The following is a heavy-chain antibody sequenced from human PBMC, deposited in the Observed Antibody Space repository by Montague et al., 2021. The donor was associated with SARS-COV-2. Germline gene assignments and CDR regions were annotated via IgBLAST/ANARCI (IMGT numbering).Heavy chain of an antibody. CDR2: ISGYNGDT. V-gene: IGHV1-18*01. CDR3: ARDRSTMIRGVMAY. J-gene: IGHJ4*02. Sequence: SVKVSCKASGYTLDSYGISWVRQAPGQGLEWMGWISGYNGDTHFAQKFQGRVTMTTDASTSTAYMELRSLRSDDTAVYFRARDRSTMIRGVMAYWGQGTRVTVSS. D-gene: IGHD3-10*01. CDR1: GYTLDSYG.